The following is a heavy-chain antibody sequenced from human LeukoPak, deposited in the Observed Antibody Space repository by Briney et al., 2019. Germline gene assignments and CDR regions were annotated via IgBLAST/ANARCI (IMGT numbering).Heavy chain of an antibody. V-gene: IGHV3-66*01. D-gene: IGHD5-18*01. J-gene: IGHJ5*02. Sequence: GGSLRLSCAASGFTVSSNYMSWLRQAPGKGLEWVSVIYSGGSTYYADSVKGRFTISRDNSKNTLYLQMNSLRAEDTAVYYCARAQRDTAMVSWFDPWGQGTLVTVSS. CDR2: IYSGGST. CDR3: ARAQRDTAMVSWFDP. CDR1: GFTVSSNY.